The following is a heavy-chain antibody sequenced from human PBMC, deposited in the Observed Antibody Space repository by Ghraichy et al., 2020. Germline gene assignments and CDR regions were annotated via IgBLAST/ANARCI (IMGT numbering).Heavy chain of an antibody. CDR1: GFAFSTYA. Sequence: GGSLRLSCEASGFAFSTYAMTWVRQAPGKGLEWVSTITISADAAYYGDSVKGRFTISRDNSKNTLYLQMNSLRADDSAVYYCVSGWFNLRYWGQGALVTVSS. CDR2: ITISADAA. V-gene: IGHV3-23*01. CDR3: VSGWFNLRY. D-gene: IGHD6-19*01. J-gene: IGHJ4*02.